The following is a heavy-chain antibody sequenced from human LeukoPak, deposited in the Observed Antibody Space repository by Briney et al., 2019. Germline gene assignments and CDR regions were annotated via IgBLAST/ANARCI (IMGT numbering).Heavy chain of an antibody. J-gene: IGHJ4*02. CDR1: GFTFDDYG. CDR3: ARSGERFLEWLAAYFDY. V-gene: IGHV3-20*04. D-gene: IGHD3-3*01. CDR2: INWNGGST. Sequence: PGGSLRLSCAASGFTFDDYGMSWVRPAPGKGLEWVSGINWNGGSTGYADSVKGRFTISRDNAKNSLYLQMNSLRAEDTALYYCARSGERFLEWLAAYFDYWGQGTLVTVSS.